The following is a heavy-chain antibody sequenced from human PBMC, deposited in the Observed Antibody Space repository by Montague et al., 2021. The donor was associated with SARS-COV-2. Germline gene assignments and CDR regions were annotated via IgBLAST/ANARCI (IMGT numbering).Heavy chain of an antibody. D-gene: IGHD3-10*01. CDR1: GFTFSSYW. J-gene: IGHJ4*02. CDR2: ISYDGSNK. CDR3: ARDRWFGEFDY. V-gene: IGHV3-30-3*01. Sequence: SLRLSCAASGFTFSSYWMSWVRQAPGKGLEWVAVISYDGSNKYYADSVEGRFTISRDNSKNTLYLQMNSLRAEDTAVYYCARDRWFGEFDYWGQGTLVTVSS.